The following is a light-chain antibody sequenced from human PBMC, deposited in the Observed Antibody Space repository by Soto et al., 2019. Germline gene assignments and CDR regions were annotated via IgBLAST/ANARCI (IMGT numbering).Light chain of an antibody. CDR3: QQRVFRFT. J-gene: IGKJ4*01. CDR1: QSVSTY. CDR2: DSS. Sequence: EIVLTQSPATLSLSPGDRASLSCRASQSVSTYLAWYQQKPGQAPRLLIYDSSNRAAGIPARCSGSGSGTAFTRTISSLAPEEFAVYYCQQRVFRFTLGGGTKVEIK. V-gene: IGKV3-11*01.